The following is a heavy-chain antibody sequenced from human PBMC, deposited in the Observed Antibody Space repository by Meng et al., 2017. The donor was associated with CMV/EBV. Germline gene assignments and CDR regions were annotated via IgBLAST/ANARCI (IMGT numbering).Heavy chain of an antibody. V-gene: IGHV4-30-4*08. CDR2: IYYSGSN. D-gene: IGHD2-21*02. CDR1: GGSIRSCDYY. J-gene: IGHJ4*02. Sequence: QPQSSGPVMEQPSHILSPPCTVGGGSIRSCDYYWSWMRQPTGKVLEWIGYIYYSGSNYYNTSLKDRVTISVATSKNKFSPKLSSVTAADTAVYYCATEGDNHFDYWGQGTLVTVSS. CDR3: ATEGDNHFDY.